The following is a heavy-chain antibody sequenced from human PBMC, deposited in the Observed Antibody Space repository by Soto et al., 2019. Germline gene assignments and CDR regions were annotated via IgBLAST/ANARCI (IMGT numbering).Heavy chain of an antibody. CDR3: ARDRSKNYGSGNYYYYYMDV. CDR2: IYYSGST. D-gene: IGHD3-10*01. Sequence: PSETLSLTCTVSGGSISSGGYYWSWIRQHPGKGLEWIGYIYYSGSTYYNPSLKSRVTISVDTSKNQFSLKLSSVTAADTAVYYCARDRSKNYGSGNYYYYYMDVWGKGTTVTVSS. J-gene: IGHJ6*03. V-gene: IGHV4-31*03. CDR1: GGSISSGGYY.